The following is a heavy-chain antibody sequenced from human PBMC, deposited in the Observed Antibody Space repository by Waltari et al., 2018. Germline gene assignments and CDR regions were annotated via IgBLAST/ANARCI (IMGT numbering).Heavy chain of an antibody. CDR2: IYPGDSDT. Sequence: EVQLVQSGVEVRKPGQSLKISCKGSGYSFTTYWIGSVRQMPVKRLAGMGIIYPGDSDTRYSPSFQGQVTISADNSISTAYLQWSSLKASDTAMYFCARAPAGTSSPYYFDYWGQGTLVTVSS. CDR3: ARAPAGTSSPYYFDY. D-gene: IGHD2-2*01. V-gene: IGHV5-51*01. J-gene: IGHJ4*02. CDR1: GYSFTTYW.